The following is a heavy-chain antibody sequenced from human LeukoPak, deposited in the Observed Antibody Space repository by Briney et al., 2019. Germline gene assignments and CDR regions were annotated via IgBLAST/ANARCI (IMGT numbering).Heavy chain of an antibody. J-gene: IGHJ4*02. CDR1: GYNLISYG. D-gene: IGHD3-22*01. CDR2: ISAYNVNT. V-gene: IGHV1-18*01. Sequence: ASVKVSFKASGYNLISYGIIWVRQAPGQGLEWMGWISAYNVNTNYAQKFQGRVTMTTDTSTSTAYMELRSLKSDDTAVYFCARPYGTSGYYNYYLDYWGQGTLVTVSS. CDR3: ARPYGTSGYYNYYLDY.